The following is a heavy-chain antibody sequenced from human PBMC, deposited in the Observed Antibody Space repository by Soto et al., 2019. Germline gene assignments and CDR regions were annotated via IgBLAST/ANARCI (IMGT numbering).Heavy chain of an antibody. CDR2: INHSGST. CDR1: GGSFSGYY. J-gene: IGHJ4*02. V-gene: IGHV4-34*01. CDR3: ARGGRTDYDFWSGYYLLLDY. D-gene: IGHD3-3*01. Sequence: QVQLQQWGAGLLKPSETLSLTCAVYGGSFSGYYWSWIRQPPGKGLEWIGEINHSGSTNYNPSLKSRVTISVDTSKNQASLKLSSVTAADTAVYYCARGGRTDYDFWSGYYLLLDYWGQGTLVTVSS.